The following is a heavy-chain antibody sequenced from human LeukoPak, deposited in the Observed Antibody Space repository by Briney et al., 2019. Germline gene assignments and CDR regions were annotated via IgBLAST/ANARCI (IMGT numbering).Heavy chain of an antibody. CDR3: ARGDYAAWGYYYMDV. J-gene: IGHJ6*03. V-gene: IGHV1-3*03. D-gene: IGHD4-17*01. CDR1: GYTFTSYS. CDR2: INADNGNT. Sequence: GASVKVSCKASGYTFTSYSIHWVRQAPGQRLEWTGWINADNGNTKYSQEFQGRVTITRDTSANTIYMELSSLRSEDMAVYYCARGDYAAWGYYYMDVWGKGITVIVSS.